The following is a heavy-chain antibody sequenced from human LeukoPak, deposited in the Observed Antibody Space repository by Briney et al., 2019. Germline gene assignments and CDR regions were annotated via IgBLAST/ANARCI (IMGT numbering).Heavy chain of an antibody. D-gene: IGHD2-15*01. Sequence: SETLSLTCTVSGGSISSSAYHWGWIRQPPGKGLEWIGSIHNSGSTYYNPSLKSRVTISVRTSKNQFSLKLSSVTAADTALYYCARLWSTYCSSGSCPHQPNYWGQGTLVTVSS. CDR2: IHNSGST. J-gene: IGHJ4*02. V-gene: IGHV4-39*01. CDR3: ARLWSTYCSSGSCPHQPNY. CDR1: GGSISSSAYH.